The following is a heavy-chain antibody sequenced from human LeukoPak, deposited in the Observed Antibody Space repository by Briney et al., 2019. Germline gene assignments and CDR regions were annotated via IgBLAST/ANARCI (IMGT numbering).Heavy chain of an antibody. J-gene: IGHJ4*02. Sequence: SETLSLTCTVSGGSISSYYWSWIRQPPGKGLEWIGYIYYSGSTNYNPSLKSRVTISVDTSKNQFSLKLSSVTAADTAVYYCARHGVDYGEEINFDYWGQGTLVTVSS. V-gene: IGHV4-59*08. CDR2: IYYSGST. CDR1: GGSISSYY. CDR3: ARHGVDYGEEINFDY. D-gene: IGHD4-17*01.